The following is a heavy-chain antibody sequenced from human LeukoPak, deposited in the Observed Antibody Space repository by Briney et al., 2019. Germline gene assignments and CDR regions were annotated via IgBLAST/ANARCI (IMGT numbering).Heavy chain of an antibody. CDR1: GFTFSSYS. D-gene: IGHD3-16*01. J-gene: IGHJ4*02. CDR2: ISSSSSYI. V-gene: IGHV3-21*01. CDR3: ARDQDYVWGSYPVDY. Sequence: PGGSLRLSCAASGFTFSSYSMNWVRQAQGKGLEWVSSISSSSSYIYYADSVKGRFTISRDNAKNSLYLQMNSLRAEDTAVYYCARDQDYVWGSYPVDYWGQGTLVTVSS.